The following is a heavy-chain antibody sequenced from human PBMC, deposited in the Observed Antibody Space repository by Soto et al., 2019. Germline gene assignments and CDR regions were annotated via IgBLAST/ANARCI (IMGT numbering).Heavy chain of an antibody. CDR1: GGSISNSNW. CDR2: IFHSGST. CDR3: AHRPIVGAAI. D-gene: IGHD1-26*01. J-gene: IGHJ4*02. V-gene: IGHV4-4*02. Sequence: QVQLQESGPGLVKPSGTLSLTCAVFGGSISNSNWWTWVRQPPGKGLDWIGEIFHSGSTNYNSSLMGRVTISVDKANNQFSLMLSSVTAADTAVYYCAHRPIVGAAIWGQGTLVTVSS.